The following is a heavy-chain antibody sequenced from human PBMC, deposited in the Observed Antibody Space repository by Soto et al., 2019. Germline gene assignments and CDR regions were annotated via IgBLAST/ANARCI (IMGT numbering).Heavy chain of an antibody. CDR1: GFSLSTSGVG. J-gene: IGHJ6*02. V-gene: IGHV2-5*02. D-gene: IGHD1-26*01. Sequence: QITLKESGPTLVKPTQTLTLTCTFSGFSLSTSGVGVGWIRQPPGKALEWLALIYWDYDKRYSPSLKSRLTITKDTTKNQVVLTMTSMYPVDTATYYCAHRRVGAAQHPYYCGMVVWGQGTTVTVSS. CDR2: IYWDYDK. CDR3: AHRRVGAAQHPYYCGMVV.